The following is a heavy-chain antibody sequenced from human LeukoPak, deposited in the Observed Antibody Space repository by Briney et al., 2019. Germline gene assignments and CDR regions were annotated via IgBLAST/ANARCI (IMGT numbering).Heavy chain of an antibody. CDR2: MSYDGSNK. CDR3: AKPPAGDYAVGYFQH. D-gene: IGHD4-17*01. J-gene: IGHJ1*01. V-gene: IGHV3-30*18. CDR1: GFTFSSYA. Sequence: PGGSLRLSCAASGFTFSSYAMHWVRQAPGKGLEWVAVMSYDGSNKYYADSVKGRFTISRDNSKNTLFLQMNSLRAEDTAVYYCAKPPAGDYAVGYFQHWGQGTLVTVSS.